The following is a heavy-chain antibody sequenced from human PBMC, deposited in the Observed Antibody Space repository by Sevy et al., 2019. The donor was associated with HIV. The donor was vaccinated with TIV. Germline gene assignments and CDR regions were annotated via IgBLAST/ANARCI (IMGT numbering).Heavy chain of an antibody. D-gene: IGHD3-22*01. V-gene: IGHV3-53*01. CDR3: ARDLSYDSSGYCSGFVGFQH. CDR1: GFTVSSNY. CDR2: IYSGGST. J-gene: IGHJ1*01. Sequence: GGSLRLSCVASGFTVSSNYMSWVRQAPGKGLEWVSVIYSGGSTYYADSVKGRFTISRDNSKNTLYLQMNSLRAEDTAVYYCARDLSYDSSGYCSGFVGFQHWGQGTLVTVSS.